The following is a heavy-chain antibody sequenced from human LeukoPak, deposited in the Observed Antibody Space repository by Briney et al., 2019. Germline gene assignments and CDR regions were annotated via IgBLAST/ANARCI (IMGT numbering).Heavy chain of an antibody. CDR2: IGGGGPTT. D-gene: IGHD6-19*01. CDR1: GFTVSNNY. J-gene: IGHJ4*02. V-gene: IGHV3-23*01. Sequence: GGSLRLSCTASGFTVSNNYMSWVRQAPGKGLEWVSTIGGGGPTTDYADSVKDRFTISRDNSKNTLYLQMNSLRAEDTAVYFCARGFLGGTDQYFDSWGQGTLVTVSS. CDR3: ARGFLGGTDQYFDS.